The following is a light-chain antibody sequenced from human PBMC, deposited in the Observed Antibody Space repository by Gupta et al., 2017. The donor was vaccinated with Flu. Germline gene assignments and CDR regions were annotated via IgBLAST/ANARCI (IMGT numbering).Light chain of an antibody. CDR2: LVS. V-gene: IGKV2-30*01. CDR1: HSLVYRDGTTV. J-gene: IGKJ1*01. CDR3: MQGAHWPWA. Sequence: DVVMTQSPLSLPVALGPPASISCRSSHSLVYRDGTTVVHWFQQRPGQSPKRLIYLVSHRDSGVPDRFSGSGSGTDFTLKISRVEAEDVGVYFCMQGAHWPWAFGQGTKVEIK.